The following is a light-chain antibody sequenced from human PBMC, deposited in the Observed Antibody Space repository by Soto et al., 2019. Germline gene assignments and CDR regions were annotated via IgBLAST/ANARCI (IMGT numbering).Light chain of an antibody. J-gene: IGLJ3*02. Sequence: QSALTQPASVSGSPGQSITISCTGTSSDVGGYNYVSWYQQHPDKAPKLMIYEVSNRPSGVSNRFSGSKSGNTASLTISGLQAEDEADYYCSSYTSSRVFGGGTKLTVL. CDR1: SSDVGGYNY. V-gene: IGLV2-14*01. CDR2: EVS. CDR3: SSYTSSRV.